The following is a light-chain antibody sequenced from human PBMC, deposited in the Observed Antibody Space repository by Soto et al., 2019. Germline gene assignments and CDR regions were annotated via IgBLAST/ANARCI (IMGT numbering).Light chain of an antibody. V-gene: IGLV2-14*01. Sequence: QSVLTQSASVSGSPGQSITISCTGTSSDVGGYNYVSWYQQHPGKAPKLMIYNVYSRPSGVSSRFSGSKSGNTASLTISWLQAEDEADYYCNSYTSASTYVFGTGTKLTVL. CDR1: SSDVGGYNY. CDR3: NSYTSASTYV. CDR2: NVY. J-gene: IGLJ1*01.